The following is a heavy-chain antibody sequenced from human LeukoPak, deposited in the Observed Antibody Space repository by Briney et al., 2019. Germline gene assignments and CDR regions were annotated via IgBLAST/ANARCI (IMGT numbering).Heavy chain of an antibody. CDR2: ISYDGSNK. Sequence: PGGSLRLSCAASGFTFSSYAMHWVRQAPGKGLEWVAVISYDGSNKYYADSVKGRFTISRDNSKNTLYLQMNSLRAEDTAVYYCARDPMYYYDSSGYYHYYFDYWGQGTLVTVSS. J-gene: IGHJ4*02. V-gene: IGHV3-30*04. CDR1: GFTFSSYA. D-gene: IGHD3-22*01. CDR3: ARDPMYYYDSSGYYHYYFDY.